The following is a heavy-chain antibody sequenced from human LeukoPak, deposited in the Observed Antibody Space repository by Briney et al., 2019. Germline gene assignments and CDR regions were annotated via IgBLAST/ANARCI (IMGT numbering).Heavy chain of an antibody. Sequence: GGSLRLSCAASGFTFSSYAMTWVRQAPGKGLEWVSAISGSGSTTYYADSVEGRFTISRDNSKNTLYLQMSSLRAEDTAVYYCAKVGDYYGSGKYSNFDYWGQGTLVTVSS. J-gene: IGHJ4*02. D-gene: IGHD3-10*01. CDR1: GFTFSSYA. CDR2: ISGSGSTT. CDR3: AKVGDYYGSGKYSNFDY. V-gene: IGHV3-23*01.